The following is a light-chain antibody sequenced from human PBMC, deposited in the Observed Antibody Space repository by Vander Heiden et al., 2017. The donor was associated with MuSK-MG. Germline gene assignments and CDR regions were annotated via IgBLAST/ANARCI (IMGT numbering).Light chain of an antibody. CDR2: EDN. J-gene: IGLJ2*01. V-gene: IGLV6-57*01. Sequence: NFMLTQPHPVSASPGTTVTNPCTRSSGFIACNYVQWYQQRPGSSPTSLIYEDNQRPSGVHDRFSGSIDSSSNSASLTISGLKAEDEADYYCQSYDSSSQVFGGGTKLTVL. CDR1: SGFIACNY. CDR3: QSYDSSSQV.